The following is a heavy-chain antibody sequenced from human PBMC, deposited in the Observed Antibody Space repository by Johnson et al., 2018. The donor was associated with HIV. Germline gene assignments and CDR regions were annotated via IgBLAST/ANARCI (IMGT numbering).Heavy chain of an antibody. J-gene: IGHJ3*02. Sequence: VQLVESGGGVVQPGGSLRLSCAASGFTFSDYGMHWVRQAPGKGLEWVAFIRYDGSNKYYADSVKGRFTLSRDNSKNTLYLQMSSLRVEDTAGYYCAKYRQQLVRSAFDIWGQGTMVTVSS. V-gene: IGHV3-30*02. CDR1: GFTFSDYG. CDR2: IRYDGSNK. CDR3: AKYRQQLVRSAFDI. D-gene: IGHD6-13*01.